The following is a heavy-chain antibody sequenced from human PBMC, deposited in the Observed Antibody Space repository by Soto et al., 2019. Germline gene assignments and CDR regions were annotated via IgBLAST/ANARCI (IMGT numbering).Heavy chain of an antibody. D-gene: IGHD4-17*01. CDR3: ARGPLYGGNSPFDY. CDR2: INHSGST. Sequence: QVQLQQWGAGLLKPSETLSLTCAVYGGSFSGYYWSWIRQPPGKGLEWIGEINHSGSTNYNPSLKSRVTISVDTSKNQFSLQLSSVPAADTAVYYCARGPLYGGNSPFDYWGQGTLVTVSS. V-gene: IGHV4-34*01. CDR1: GGSFSGYY. J-gene: IGHJ4*02.